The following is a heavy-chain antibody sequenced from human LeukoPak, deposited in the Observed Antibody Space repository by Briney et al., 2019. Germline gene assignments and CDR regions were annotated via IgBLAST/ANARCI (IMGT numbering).Heavy chain of an antibody. CDR2: IYYSGST. V-gene: IGHV4-59*12. J-gene: IGHJ4*02. CDR1: GGSISSYY. CDR3: ARSSSWGSLGY. Sequence: SETLSLTCTVSGGSISSYYWSWIRQPPGKGLEWIGYIYYSGSTNYNPSLKSRVTISVDTSKNQFSLKLSSVTAADTAVYYCARSSSWGSLGYWGQGTLVTVSS. D-gene: IGHD6-13*01.